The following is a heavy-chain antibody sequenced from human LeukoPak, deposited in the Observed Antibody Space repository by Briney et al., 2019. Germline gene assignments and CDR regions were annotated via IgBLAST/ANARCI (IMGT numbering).Heavy chain of an antibody. V-gene: IGHV4-34*01. CDR2: INHTGST. J-gene: IGHJ4*02. CDR1: GESFTTFY. CDR3: ARLLEIRGLFDY. D-gene: IGHD3-10*01. Sequence: SETLSLTCAVYGESFTTFYWGWIRQTPGKGLEWIGEINHTGSTNYNPSLKSRVTISVDTSKNQFSLKLSSVTAADTAVYFCARLLEIRGLFDYWGQGTLVTVSS.